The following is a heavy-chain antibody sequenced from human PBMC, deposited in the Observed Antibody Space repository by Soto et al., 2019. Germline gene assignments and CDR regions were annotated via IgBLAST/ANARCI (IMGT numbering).Heavy chain of an antibody. Sequence: QIQLVQSGAELKKPGASVNISCTASGFTFSENLINWVRQVPGQGLEWMGWLNPDTGNTRYSETFQGRVTISRHPSASIASLELSGLENEDTALYFCARDIQSVGPRANDGFDVWGQGTMITVSS. D-gene: IGHD5-18*01. CDR3: ARDIQSVGPRANDGFDV. CDR2: LNPDTGNT. CDR1: GFTFSENL. J-gene: IGHJ3*01. V-gene: IGHV1-3*01.